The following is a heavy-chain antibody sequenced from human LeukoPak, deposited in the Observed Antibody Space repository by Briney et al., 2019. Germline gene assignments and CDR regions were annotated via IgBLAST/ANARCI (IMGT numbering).Heavy chain of an antibody. CDR3: ARDGYGDNPFDY. D-gene: IGHD4-17*01. J-gene: IGHJ4*02. Sequence: SQTLSLTCAVSGGSISSGGYSWSWIRQPPGKGLEWIGYIYHSGSTYYNPSLKSRVTISVDRSKNQFSLKLSSVTAADTAVYYCARDGYGDNPFDYWGQGTLVTVSS. CDR1: GGSISSGGYS. CDR2: IYHSGST. V-gene: IGHV4-30-2*01.